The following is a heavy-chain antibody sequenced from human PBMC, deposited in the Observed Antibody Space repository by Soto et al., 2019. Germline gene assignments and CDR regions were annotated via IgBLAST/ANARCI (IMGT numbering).Heavy chain of an antibody. D-gene: IGHD1-26*01. CDR2: ISGSSSNI. J-gene: IGHJ2*01. V-gene: IGHV3-48*01. CDR3: ARGPSRGSDWARDLDL. CDR1: GFSFSNYA. Sequence: EVQLVESGGGLVQPGGSLRLSCAASGFSFSNYAMDWVRQAPGKGLEWVSYISGSSSNIRYADSVKGRFTISRDNAKSSVYLQMSGLRADDTAVYYCARGPSRGSDWARDLDLWGRGTLVTVSS.